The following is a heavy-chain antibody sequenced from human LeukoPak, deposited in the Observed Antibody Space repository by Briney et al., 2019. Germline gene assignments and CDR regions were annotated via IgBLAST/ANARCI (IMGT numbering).Heavy chain of an antibody. CDR3: ARGITGMMLDY. D-gene: IGHD1-20*01. CDR1: GFTFSSYW. CDR2: IKQDGSEK. V-gene: IGHV3-7*01. Sequence: GGSLRLSCAASGFTFSSYWMSWVRQAPGKGLEWVANIKQDGSEKYYVDSVKGRFTISRDNAKNSLYLQMYSLRAEDTAVYYCARGITGMMLDYWGQGTLVTVSS. J-gene: IGHJ4*02.